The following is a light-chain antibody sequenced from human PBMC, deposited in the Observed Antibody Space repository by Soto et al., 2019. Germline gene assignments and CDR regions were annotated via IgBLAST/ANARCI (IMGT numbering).Light chain of an antibody. J-gene: IGKJ3*01. CDR2: TAS. CDR3: QESYSSPFT. CDR1: XXXXXX. Sequence: QSXSSXSXXIGXXXXXTCXTXXXXXXXLNWYRHKPGEAPRLLIYTASTLHGGVPSRFSGSGSGTEFTLTISSLQPEDFATYYCQESYSSPFTIGPGTRVDVK. V-gene: IGKV1-39*01.